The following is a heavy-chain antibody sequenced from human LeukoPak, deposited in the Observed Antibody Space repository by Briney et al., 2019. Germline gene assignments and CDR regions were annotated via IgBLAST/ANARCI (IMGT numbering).Heavy chain of an antibody. J-gene: IGHJ6*02. V-gene: IGHV4-39*01. CDR2: IYYSGST. Sequence: SETLSLTCSVSGGSISNSSYYWGWIRQPPGKGLEWIGTIYYSGSTYHNPSLKSRVIISVDTSKNQFSLKLSSVTAADTAVYYCARGHPRSSGWLYYYYGMDVWGQGTTVTVSS. D-gene: IGHD6-19*01. CDR1: GGSISNSSYY. CDR3: ARGHPRSSGWLYYYYGMDV.